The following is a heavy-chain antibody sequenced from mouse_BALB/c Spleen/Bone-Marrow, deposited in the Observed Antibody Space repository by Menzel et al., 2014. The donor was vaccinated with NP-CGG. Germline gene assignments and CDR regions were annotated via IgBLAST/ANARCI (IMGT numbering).Heavy chain of an antibody. D-gene: IGHD1-2*01. CDR1: GFAFSSYD. CDR2: ISSGGGST. Sequence: EVHLVESGGGLVKPGGSLKLSCAASGFAFSSYDMSWVRQTPEKRLEWVAYISSGGGSTYYPDTVKGRFTISRDNAKNTLYLQMSSLKSEDTAMYYCARRYGYGAMDYWGQGTSVTVSS. CDR3: ARRYGYGAMDY. V-gene: IGHV5-12-1*01. J-gene: IGHJ4*01.